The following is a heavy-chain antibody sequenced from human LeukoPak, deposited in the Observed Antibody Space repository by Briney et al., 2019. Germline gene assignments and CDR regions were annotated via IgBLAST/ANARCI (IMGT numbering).Heavy chain of an antibody. CDR1: GFTFSSYA. CDR3: AKSLYYYDSSGYFIYDY. J-gene: IGHJ4*02. V-gene: IGHV3-23*01. CDR2: ISGSGGST. Sequence: PGRSLRLFCAASGFTFSSYAMSWVRQAPGKRLEWVSAISGSGGSTYYADSVKGRFTISRDNSKNTLYLQMNSLRAEDTAVYYCAKSLYYYDSSGYFIYDYWGQGTLVTVSS. D-gene: IGHD3-22*01.